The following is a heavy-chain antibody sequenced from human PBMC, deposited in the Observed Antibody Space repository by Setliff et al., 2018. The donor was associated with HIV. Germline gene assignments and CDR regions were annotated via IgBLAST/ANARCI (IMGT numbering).Heavy chain of an antibody. CDR1: GDSITTYY. Sequence: ETLSLTCIVSGDSITTYYWSWIRQSPAKGLEWIGYINSSGSTKYNPSLKSRVTISIDTSKSQFSLRLNSVTAADTAVYYCARGGVGAALVWFDPWGQGTLVTVSS. CDR3: ARGGVGAALVWFDP. J-gene: IGHJ5*02. V-gene: IGHV4-59*13. CDR2: INSSGST. D-gene: IGHD1-26*01.